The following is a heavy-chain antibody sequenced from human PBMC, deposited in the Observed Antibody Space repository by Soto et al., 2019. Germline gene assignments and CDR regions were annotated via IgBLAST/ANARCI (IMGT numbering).Heavy chain of an antibody. D-gene: IGHD2-21*02. CDR1: GGSFNGYY. V-gene: IGHV4-34*01. J-gene: IGHJ5*02. Sequence: SETLSLTCAVYGGSFNGYYWSWIRQPPGKGLEWIGEINHSGSTNYNPSLKSRVTISVDTSKNQFSLKLSSVTAADTAVYYCARRKPSRQTDWFDPWGQGTLVTVSS. CDR3: ARRKPSRQTDWFDP. CDR2: INHSGST.